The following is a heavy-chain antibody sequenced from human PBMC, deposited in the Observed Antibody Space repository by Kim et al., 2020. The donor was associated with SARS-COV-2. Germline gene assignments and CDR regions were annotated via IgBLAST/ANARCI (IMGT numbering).Heavy chain of an antibody. J-gene: IGHJ3*02. CDR2: ISYVGSA. Sequence: SETLSLNCTLSGGSTSMYYWSWVRQTPEKGLEWIGHISYVGSAEYNPSLKSRVTFSLDKSKSHVSLHLKTVTAVDTAIYFCARRLVGESVDAFHIWGQGAQVIVSS. CDR1: GGSTSMYY. D-gene: IGHD1-26*01. CDR3: ARRLVGESVDAFHI. V-gene: IGHV4-59*12.